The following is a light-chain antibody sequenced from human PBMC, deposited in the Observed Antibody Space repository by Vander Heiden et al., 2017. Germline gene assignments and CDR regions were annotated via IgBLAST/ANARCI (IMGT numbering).Light chain of an antibody. CDR1: SSDVGAYHY. J-gene: IGLJ1*01. Sequence: QSALTQPASVSGSPGQSITISCTGTSSDVGAYHYVSWYQQHPGKAPKLIIYDVTNRPSGVSNRFSGSKSGNTASLTTSGLQAEDEADYYCSSYTSSNTLVFGTGTKVTVL. CDR3: SSYTSSNTLV. CDR2: DVT. V-gene: IGLV2-14*03.